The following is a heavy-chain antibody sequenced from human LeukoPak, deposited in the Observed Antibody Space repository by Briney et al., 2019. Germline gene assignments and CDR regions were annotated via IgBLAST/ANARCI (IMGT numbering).Heavy chain of an antibody. Sequence: SETLSLTCAVYGGSFSGYYWSWIRQPPGKGLEWIGEINHSGSTNYNPSLKSRVTISVDTSKNQFSLKLSSVTAADTAVYYCARARLSRGYSYGYPFFDYWGQGTLVTVSS. D-gene: IGHD5-18*01. CDR2: INHSGST. J-gene: IGHJ4*02. CDR3: ARARLSRGYSYGYPFFDY. CDR1: GGSFSGYY. V-gene: IGHV4-34*01.